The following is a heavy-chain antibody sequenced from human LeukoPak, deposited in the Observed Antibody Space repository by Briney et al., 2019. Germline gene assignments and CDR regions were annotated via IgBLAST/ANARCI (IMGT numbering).Heavy chain of an antibody. CDR2: ISKNGIRT. J-gene: IGHJ6*03. V-gene: IGHV3-64*01. CDR1: GFTFSSYA. CDR3: ARHGPLRFYYYDSSARDPRYMDV. D-gene: IGHD3-22*01. Sequence: GGSLRLSCAASGFTFSSYAMHWVRQAPGKGLEYVSGISKNGIRTYYANSVKGRFTISRDNSKNTLYLQMNSLRAEDTAVYYCARHGPLRFYYYDSSARDPRYMDVWGKGTTVTVSS.